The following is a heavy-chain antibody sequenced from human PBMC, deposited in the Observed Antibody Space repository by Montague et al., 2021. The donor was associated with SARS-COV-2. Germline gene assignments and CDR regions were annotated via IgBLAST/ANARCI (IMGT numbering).Heavy chain of an antibody. J-gene: IGHJ4*02. V-gene: IGHV4-34*01. CDR1: GGSFSGYY. CDR3: ARDGFDFGAGRQGPIDF. D-gene: IGHD3-10*01. CDR2: INHSGST. Sequence: SETLSLTCAVYGGSFSGYYWSWIRQPPGKGLEWIGEINHSGSTNYNPSLKSRVTISVDTSKNQFSLKLTSVTAADTAIYFCARDGFDFGAGRQGPIDFWGQGTLVTVSS.